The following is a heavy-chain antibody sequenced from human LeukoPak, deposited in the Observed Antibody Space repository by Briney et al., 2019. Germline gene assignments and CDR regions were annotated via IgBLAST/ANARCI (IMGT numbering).Heavy chain of an antibody. CDR2: IDHSGST. Sequence: SETLSLTCAVSGGSIINSNWWSWVRQPPGKGLEWIGEIDHSGSTSYNPSLKSRVTMSVDRSQNQFSLRPSTVTAADTAVYYCARGLVEVATRYFDLWGRGTLVTVSS. J-gene: IGHJ2*01. V-gene: IGHV4-4*02. CDR3: ARGLVEVATRYFDL. CDR1: GGSIINSNW. D-gene: IGHD5-24*01.